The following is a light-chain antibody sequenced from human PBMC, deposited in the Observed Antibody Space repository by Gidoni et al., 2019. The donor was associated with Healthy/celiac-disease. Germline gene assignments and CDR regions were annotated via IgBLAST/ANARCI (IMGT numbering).Light chain of an antibody. V-gene: IGKV1-5*03. Sequence: DIHMTQSPSTLSASVGNRVPITLRASQSTSSWLAWYQQKPRKAPKILIYKESSLESGVPSRFNCSGSGTDFTLTIRSRQPDDFATYYCQQYNSFPITFGQGTRLEIK. CDR1: QSTSSW. CDR2: KES. J-gene: IGKJ5*01. CDR3: QQYNSFPIT.